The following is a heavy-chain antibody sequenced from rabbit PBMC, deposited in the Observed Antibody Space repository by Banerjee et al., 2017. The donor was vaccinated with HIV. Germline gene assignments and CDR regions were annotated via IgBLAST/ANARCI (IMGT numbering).Heavy chain of an antibody. J-gene: IGHJ4*01. CDR3: ARTHYSGASYFWL. D-gene: IGHD8-1*01. CDR1: GFTLSSYW. CDR2: IGTGSGST. Sequence: QSLEESGGDLVKPGASLTLTCTASGFTLSSYWMYWVRQTPGKGLEWIGCIGTGSGSTYYASWAKGRFTISKTSSTTVTLQMTSLTAADTATYFCARTHYSGASYFWLWGPGTLVTVS. V-gene: IGHV1S40*01.